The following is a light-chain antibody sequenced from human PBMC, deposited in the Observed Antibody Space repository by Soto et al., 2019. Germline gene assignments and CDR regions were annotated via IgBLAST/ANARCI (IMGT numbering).Light chain of an antibody. J-gene: IGKJ5*01. V-gene: IGKV4-1*01. CDR1: QIVLYSAKNKNI. CDR2: WAS. CDR3: QQHYINPIT. Sequence: DIVMTQSPDSLSVSLGERATIHFNSSQIVLYSAKNKNILTWYQQKPGQPPKLLIYWASTRESGVPDRFTGSGSGTDFTLTINSLQAEDVAVYYCQQHYINPITFGQGTRLEIK.